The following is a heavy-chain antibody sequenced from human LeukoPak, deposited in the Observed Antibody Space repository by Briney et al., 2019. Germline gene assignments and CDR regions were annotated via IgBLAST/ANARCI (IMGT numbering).Heavy chain of an antibody. J-gene: IGHJ4*02. D-gene: IGHD5-12*01. CDR3: ARANSFDY. CDR2: IYYTGST. CDR1: RGSISSDY. Sequence: SETPSLTCTVSRGSISSDYWSWIRQPPRQGLEWIGYIYYTGSTNYNPSPKSRVTTSVHTSKNQCSLKLSSVTPADTAMDYCARANSFDYWGQGTLVTVSS. V-gene: IGHV4-59*01.